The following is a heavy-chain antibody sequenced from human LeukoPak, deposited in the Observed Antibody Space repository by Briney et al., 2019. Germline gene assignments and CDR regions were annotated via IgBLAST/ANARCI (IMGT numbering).Heavy chain of an antibody. D-gene: IGHD3-22*01. CDR3: ARIGSHSCGSDY. CDR2: IEGDGGQK. J-gene: IGHJ4*02. CDR1: GFPFSNYW. Sequence: GGSLRLSCAASGFPFSNYWMMWVRQAPGKGLEWVANIEGDGGQKYYADSVKGRFTISRDNAKNSLYLQINSVRDEDSAVYYCARIGSHSCGSDYWGQGTLVTVSS. V-gene: IGHV3-7*02.